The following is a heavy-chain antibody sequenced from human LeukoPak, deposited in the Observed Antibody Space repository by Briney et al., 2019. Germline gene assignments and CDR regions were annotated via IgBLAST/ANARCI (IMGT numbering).Heavy chain of an antibody. CDR1: GFTFSSYG. CDR3: ARALLQYDAFDI. Sequence: GGSLRLSCAASGFTFSSYGMHWVRQAPGKGLEWVAVISYDGSNKYYADSVKGRFTISRDNSKNTLYLQMNSLRAEDTAVYYCARALLQYDAFDIWGQGTMVTVSS. J-gene: IGHJ3*02. CDR2: ISYDGSNK. V-gene: IGHV3-30*03. D-gene: IGHD4-11*01.